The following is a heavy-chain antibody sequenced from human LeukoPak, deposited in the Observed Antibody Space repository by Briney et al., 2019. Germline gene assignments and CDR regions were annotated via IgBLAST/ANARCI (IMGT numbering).Heavy chain of an antibody. CDR1: GSAMSPYY. CDR2: LFHNGKT. J-gene: IGHJ6*03. V-gene: IGHV4-59*12. Sequence: AETLSLTCTVSGSAMSPYYWRWLPEPPGRGLEWSAYLFHNGKTNYNPSLKTRVTISIDTSKNHFSLNVNSMTAADTAVYYCARGGYYYLGVWGKGTTVTVSS. CDR3: ARGGYYYLGV.